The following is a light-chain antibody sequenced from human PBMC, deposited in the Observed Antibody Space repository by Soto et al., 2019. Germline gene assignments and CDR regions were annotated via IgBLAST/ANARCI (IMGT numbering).Light chain of an antibody. J-gene: IGKJ4*01. CDR2: LAS. CDR3: MQALQTPRT. V-gene: IGKV2-28*01. CDR1: QSLLQSNGYNY. Sequence: DIVLAQSPLSLPVTPGEPASISCRASQSLLQSNGYNYLAWFLQKPGQSPQLLIYLASTRASGVPDRFSGSGSGTDFTLQISRVEAEDAGVYYCMQALQTPRTFGGGTKVEI.